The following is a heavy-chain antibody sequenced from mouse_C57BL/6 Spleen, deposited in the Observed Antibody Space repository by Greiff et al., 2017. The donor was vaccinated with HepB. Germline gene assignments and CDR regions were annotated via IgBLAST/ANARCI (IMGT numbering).Heavy chain of an antibody. CDR2: IHPNSGST. Sequence: QVQLQQPGAELVKPGASVKLSCKASGYTFTSYWMHWVKQRPGQGLEWIGMIHPNSGSTNYNEKFKSKATLTVDKSSSTAYMQLSSLTSEDSAVYYCARSGGNYENFDYWGQGTTLTVSS. CDR1: GYTFTSYW. D-gene: IGHD2-1*01. J-gene: IGHJ2*01. V-gene: IGHV1-64*01. CDR3: ARSGGNYENFDY.